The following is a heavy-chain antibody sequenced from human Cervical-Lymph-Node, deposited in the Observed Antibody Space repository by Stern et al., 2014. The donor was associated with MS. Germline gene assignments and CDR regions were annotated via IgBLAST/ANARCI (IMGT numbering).Heavy chain of an antibody. V-gene: IGHV1-2*02. CDR1: GYTFTGHY. D-gene: IGHD3-3*01. Sequence: VQLVESGAEVKKPGASVKVSCKASGYTFTGHYMHWVRQAPGQGLEWMGWIKPDIGITNYAQKFQGRVTMTRDTSISTAYMELTMLTSDDTAVYYCARDNDLWSGFNWLDPWGLGTLVTVSS. CDR3: ARDNDLWSGFNWLDP. J-gene: IGHJ5*02. CDR2: IKPDIGIT.